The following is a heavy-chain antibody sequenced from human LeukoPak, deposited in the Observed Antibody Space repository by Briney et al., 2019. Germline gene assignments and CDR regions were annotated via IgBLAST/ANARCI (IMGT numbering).Heavy chain of an antibody. CDR1: GYIFKNYG. V-gene: IGHV1-18*01. D-gene: IGHD3-22*01. CDR2: ISPYNGNT. Sequence: ASVKVSCKASGYIFKNYGITWLRQAPGQGLEWLGWISPYNGNTNYAQNLVGRLTMTTDTSTSTVYMDLRSLRSDDTALYYCARDYGNYYDSSGSWYSYWGQGSLVTVSS. CDR3: ARDYGNYYDSSGSWYSY. J-gene: IGHJ4*02.